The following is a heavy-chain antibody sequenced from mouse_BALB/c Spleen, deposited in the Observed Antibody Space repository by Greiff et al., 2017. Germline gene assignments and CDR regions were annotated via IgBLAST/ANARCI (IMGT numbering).Heavy chain of an antibody. CDR3: TFGSHFDY. J-gene: IGHJ2*01. CDR2: IRLKSNNYAT. V-gene: IGHV6-6*02. Sequence: EVKVVESGGGLVQPGGSMKLSCVASGFTFSNYWMNWVRQSPEKGLEWVAEIRLKSNNYATHYAESVKGRFTISRDDSKSSVYLQMNNLRAEDTGIYYCTFGSHFDYWGQGTTLTVSS. D-gene: IGHD1-1*01. CDR1: GFTFSNYW.